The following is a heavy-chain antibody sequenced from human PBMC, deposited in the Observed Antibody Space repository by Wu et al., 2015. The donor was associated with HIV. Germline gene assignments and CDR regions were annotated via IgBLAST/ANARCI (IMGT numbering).Heavy chain of an antibody. CDR2: ISAYNGNT. Sequence: QVQLVQSGAEVKKPGASVKVSCKASGYTFTSYGISWVRQAPGQGLEWMGWISAYNGNTNYAQKLQGRVTMTTDTSTSTAYMELRSLRSDDTAVYYCARTYGSGSYFQGPYYYGMDVWGQGTTVTVSS. CDR1: GYTFTSYG. V-gene: IGHV1-18*01. J-gene: IGHJ6*02. CDR3: ARTYGSGSYFQGPYYYGMDV. D-gene: IGHD3-10*01.